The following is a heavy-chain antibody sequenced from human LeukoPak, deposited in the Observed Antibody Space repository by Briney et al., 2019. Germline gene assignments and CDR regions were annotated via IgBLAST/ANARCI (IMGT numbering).Heavy chain of an antibody. D-gene: IGHD2-21*01. V-gene: IGHV4-59*08. Sequence: PSETLSLTCTVSGGSISSYYWSWIRQPPGKGLEWIGNIYYSGSTNYNPSLKSRVTTSVDTSKNQFSLKLSSVTAADTAVYYCARLLGSHINYFDPWGQGTLVTVSS. CDR1: GGSISSYY. CDR3: ARLLGSHINYFDP. CDR2: IYYSGST. J-gene: IGHJ5*02.